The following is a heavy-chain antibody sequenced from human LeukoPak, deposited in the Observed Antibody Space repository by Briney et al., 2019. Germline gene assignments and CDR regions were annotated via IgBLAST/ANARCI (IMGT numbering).Heavy chain of an antibody. V-gene: IGHV4-30-4*08. CDR2: IYYSWST. CDR3: ARGGYYPY. Sequence: SETLSLTCTVSSASISSGGYYSSWIRQPPGKGLEWIGYIYYSWSTYYNPSLKSRVTISVDTSKNQFSLKLSSVTAADTAVYYCARGGYYPYWGQGTLVTVSS. D-gene: IGHD3-3*01. CDR1: SASISSGGYY. J-gene: IGHJ4*02.